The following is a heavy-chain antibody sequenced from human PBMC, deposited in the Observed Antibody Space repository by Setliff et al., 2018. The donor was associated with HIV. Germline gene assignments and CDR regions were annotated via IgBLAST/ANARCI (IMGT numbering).Heavy chain of an antibody. CDR1: GGTFSNYP. J-gene: IGHJ4*02. V-gene: IGHV1-69*08. CDR3: ARDAGYSGYVLDY. CDR2: ISPALGTA. Sequence: ASVKVSCKASGGTFSNYPISWVRQAPGQGLEWMGKISPALGTADYAQKFQGRVSITADQSTRTVYMELSSLRSEDTAVYYCARDAGYSGYVLDYWGQGTGVTVSS. D-gene: IGHD5-12*01.